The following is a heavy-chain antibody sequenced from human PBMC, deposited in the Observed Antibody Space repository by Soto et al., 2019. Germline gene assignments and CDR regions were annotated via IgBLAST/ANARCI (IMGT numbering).Heavy chain of an antibody. J-gene: IGHJ3*02. Sequence: PSETLSLTCTVSGGSISSYYWSWIRQPPGKGLEWIGYIYYSGSTNYNPSLKSRVTISVDTSKNQFSLKLSSVTAADTAVYYCARHPLRYFDWFRTGGDAFDIWGQGTMVTVSS. CDR1: GGSISSYY. V-gene: IGHV4-59*08. D-gene: IGHD3-9*01. CDR2: IYYSGST. CDR3: ARHPLRYFDWFRTGGDAFDI.